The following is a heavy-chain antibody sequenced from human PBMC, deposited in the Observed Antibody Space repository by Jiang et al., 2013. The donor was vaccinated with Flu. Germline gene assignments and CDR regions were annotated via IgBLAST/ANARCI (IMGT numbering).Heavy chain of an antibody. CDR2: IYNSGGT. D-gene: IGHD3-9*01. CDR3: ARSGSNDILGNWFDP. CDR1: GYSISSGYY. V-gene: IGHV4-38-2*01. Sequence: PGLVKPSETLSLTCAVSGYSISSGYYWGWIRQPPGKGLEWIGSIYNSGGTDYNASLKSRVTISVDTSKNHFSLKLSSVTAADTAVYYCARSGSNDILGNWFDPWGQGTLVTVSS. J-gene: IGHJ5*02.